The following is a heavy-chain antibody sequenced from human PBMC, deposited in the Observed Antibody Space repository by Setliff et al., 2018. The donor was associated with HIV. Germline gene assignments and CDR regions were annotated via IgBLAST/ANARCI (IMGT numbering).Heavy chain of an antibody. J-gene: IGHJ4*02. V-gene: IGHV3-7*03. CDR1: GFTFRNFW. CDR3: TIGHYRSG. CDR2: IKEDGSKK. D-gene: IGHD1-26*01. Sequence: GGSLRLSCAASGFTFRNFWMNWVRQAPGMGLEWVANIKEDGSKKNYVDSVKGRFTISRDNAKNSLFLQMNSLTAEDTATYYRTIGHYRSGWGQGTLVTVSS.